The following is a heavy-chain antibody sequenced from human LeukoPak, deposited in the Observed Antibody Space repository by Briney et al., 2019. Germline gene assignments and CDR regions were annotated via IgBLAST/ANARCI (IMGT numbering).Heavy chain of an antibody. J-gene: IGHJ6*03. CDR1: GGSISSYY. V-gene: IGHV4-59*01. Sequence: SETLSLTCTVSGGSISSYYWSWIRQPPGKGLEWIGYIYYSGSTNYNPSLKSRVTISVDTSKNQFSLKLSSVTAADTAVYYCARLGCSSTSCYEGYYMDVWGKGITVTISS. CDR2: IYYSGST. CDR3: ARLGCSSTSCYEGYYMDV. D-gene: IGHD2-2*01.